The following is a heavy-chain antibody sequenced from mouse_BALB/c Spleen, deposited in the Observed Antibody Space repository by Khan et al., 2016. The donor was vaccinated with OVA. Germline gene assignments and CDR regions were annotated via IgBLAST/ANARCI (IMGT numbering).Heavy chain of an antibody. CDR3: TNHGSSSAWFTY. D-gene: IGHD1-1*01. CDR1: GYTFTSYW. Sequence: VQLQESGAELAKPGASVKMSCKASGYTFTSYWMHWVKQRPGQGLEWIGYIKPSTDYTEYNQKFKDKATLTADKSSSTAYMQLTSLTSEDSAVYYSTNHGSSSAWFTYWGQGTLVTVSA. J-gene: IGHJ3*01. CDR2: IKPSTDYT. V-gene: IGHV1-7*01.